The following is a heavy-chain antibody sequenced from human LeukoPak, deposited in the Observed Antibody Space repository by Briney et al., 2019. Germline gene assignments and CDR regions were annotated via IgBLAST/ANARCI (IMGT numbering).Heavy chain of an antibody. CDR1: GGSTRRFY. V-gene: IGHV4-59*01. J-gene: IGHJ4*02. CDR3: ARGGSRFDY. CDR2: IYYSGST. D-gene: IGHD1-26*01. Sequence: SQTLSLTCTVSGGSTRRFYWSWIRQPPGKALEWIGYIYYSGSTKSKPSLKSPLTISVDTFKIQFSLNLSSMTAADTAVYYWARGGSRFDYWGQGTLVTVSS.